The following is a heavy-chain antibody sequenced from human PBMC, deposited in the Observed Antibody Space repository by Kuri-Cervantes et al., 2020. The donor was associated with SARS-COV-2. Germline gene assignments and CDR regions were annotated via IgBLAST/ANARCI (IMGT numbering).Heavy chain of an antibody. CDR3: ARDSVAEHYYYGMDV. J-gene: IGHJ6*02. CDR1: GFTFSSYW. Sequence: GGSLRLSCAASGFTFSSYWMTWVRQAPGKGLDWVANVRQDGRDKYYGDSVKGRFTISRDNTKNSLYLQMNSLRAEDTAVYYCARDSVAEHYYYGMDVWGQGTTVTVSS. V-gene: IGHV3-7*01. D-gene: IGHD1-14*01. CDR2: VRQDGRDK.